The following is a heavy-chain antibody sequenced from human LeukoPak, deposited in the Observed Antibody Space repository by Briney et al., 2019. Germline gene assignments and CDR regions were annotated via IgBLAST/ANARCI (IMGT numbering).Heavy chain of an antibody. D-gene: IGHD2-2*01. CDR3: ARRDPDIVVEPAGKFEF. CDR1: GFTLNSYA. V-gene: IGHV4-34*01. Sequence: GSLRLSCAASGFTLNSYAMSRVRQPPGKGLEWIGEINHSGSATYNPSLKSRVTISVDTSKKQFSLKFTVTAADTAMYYCARRDPDIVVEPAGKFEFWGQGVLVTVSS. J-gene: IGHJ4*02. CDR2: INHSGSA.